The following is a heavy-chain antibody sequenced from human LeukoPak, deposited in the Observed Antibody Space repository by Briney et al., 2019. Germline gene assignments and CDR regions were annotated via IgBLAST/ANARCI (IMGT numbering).Heavy chain of an antibody. V-gene: IGHV4-4*07. J-gene: IGHJ4*02. Sequence: SETLSLTCAVSGGSISSSNWWSWIRQPAGKGLEWIGRIYTSGSTNYNPSLKSRVTMSVDTSKNQFSLKLSSVTAADTAVYYCARAYGDTFDYWGQGTLVTVSS. D-gene: IGHD4-17*01. CDR2: IYTSGST. CDR1: GGSISSSNW. CDR3: ARAYGDTFDY.